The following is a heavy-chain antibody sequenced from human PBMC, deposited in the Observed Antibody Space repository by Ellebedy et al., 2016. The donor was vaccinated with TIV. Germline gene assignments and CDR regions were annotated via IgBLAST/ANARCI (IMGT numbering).Heavy chain of an antibody. CDR1: GFTFSDHY. Sequence: GESLKISCAVSGFTFSDHYMNWVRQAPGKGLEWVGFIRSKAYGGTTEYAASVRGRFTISRDDSKNSLYLQMNSLRAEDTAVYYCARDGGWYYYGMDVWGQGTTVTVSS. CDR3: ARDGGWYYYGMDV. V-gene: IGHV3-71*01. D-gene: IGHD3-16*01. J-gene: IGHJ6*02. CDR2: IRSKAYGGTT.